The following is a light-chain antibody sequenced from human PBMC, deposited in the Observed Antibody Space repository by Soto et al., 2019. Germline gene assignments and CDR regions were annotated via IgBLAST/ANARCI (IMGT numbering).Light chain of an antibody. CDR2: KAS. V-gene: IGKV1-5*03. CDR1: QSISSW. CDR3: QQCNIHSP. J-gene: IGKJ1*01. Sequence: DIQMTQSPSTLSASVGDRVTITCRASQSISSWLAWYQQKPGKAPKLLIYKASSLESGVTSRFSGSGSGAELSVSIRSLQPDEFATYYFQQCNIHSPFRQGPKLDI.